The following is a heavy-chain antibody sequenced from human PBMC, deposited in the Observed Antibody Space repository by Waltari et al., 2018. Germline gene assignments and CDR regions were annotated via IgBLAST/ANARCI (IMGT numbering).Heavy chain of an antibody. D-gene: IGHD3-3*01. CDR3: ARGNVLEWLSHPFDY. J-gene: IGHJ4*02. V-gene: IGHV3-21*01. CDR1: GFPFSSYS. CDR2: ISSSSSYI. Sequence: EVQLVESGGGLVKPGGSLRLSCAASGFPFSSYSMNWVRQAPGKGLEWVSSISSSSSYIYYADSVKGRFTISRDNAKNSLYLQMNSLRAEDTAVYYCARGNVLEWLSHPFDYWGQGTLVTVSS.